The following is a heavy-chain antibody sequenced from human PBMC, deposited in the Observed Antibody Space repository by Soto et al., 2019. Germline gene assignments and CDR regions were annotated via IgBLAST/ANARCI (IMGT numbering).Heavy chain of an antibody. CDR1: GGSISSGGYY. Sequence: SETLSLTCTVSGGSISSGGYYWSWIRQHPGKGLEWIGYIYYSGSTYYNPSLKSRVTISVDTSKNQFSLKLSSVTAADTAVYYCATHLGLLWAYFDYWGQGTLVTVSS. CDR2: IYYSGST. V-gene: IGHV4-31*03. CDR3: ATHLGLLWAYFDY. D-gene: IGHD3-10*01. J-gene: IGHJ4*02.